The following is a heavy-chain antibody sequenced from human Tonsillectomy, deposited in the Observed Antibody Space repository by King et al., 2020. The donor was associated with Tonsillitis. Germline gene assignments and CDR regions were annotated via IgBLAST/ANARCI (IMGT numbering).Heavy chain of an antibody. CDR1: GYSFTSYW. Sequence: QLVQSGAEVKKPGESLRISCKGSGYSFTSYWISWVRQMPGKGLEWMGRIDPSDSYTNYSPSFRGHVTISADKSISTAYLQWSSLKASDTAMYYCARPESGLLRFSKWGQGTLVTVSS. CDR3: ARPESGLLRFSK. CDR2: IDPSDSYT. D-gene: IGHD3-3*01. V-gene: IGHV5-10-1*01. J-gene: IGHJ4*02.